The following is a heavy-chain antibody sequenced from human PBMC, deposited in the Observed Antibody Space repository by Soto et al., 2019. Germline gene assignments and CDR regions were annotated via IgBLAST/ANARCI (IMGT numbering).Heavy chain of an antibody. CDR1: GGTFSSYA. CDR2: IIPIFGTA. Sequence: ASVKVSCKASGGTFSSYAISWVRHAPGQGLEWMGGIIPIFGTANYAQKFQGRVTITADESTSTAYMELSSLRSEDTAVYYCARDRYYDSSGYTYYYYGMDVWGQGTTVTVSS. J-gene: IGHJ6*02. D-gene: IGHD3-22*01. CDR3: ARDRYYDSSGYTYYYYGMDV. V-gene: IGHV1-69*13.